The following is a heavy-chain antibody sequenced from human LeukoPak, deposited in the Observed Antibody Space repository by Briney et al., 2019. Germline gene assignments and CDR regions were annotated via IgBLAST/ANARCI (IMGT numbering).Heavy chain of an antibody. CDR2: FNHNWGA. CDR3: AASLWFGIYPDY. CDR1: SGSFSGYY. Sequence: PSETLSLTCAVYSGSFSGYYWTWFRQPPGKGLEWIGEFNHNWGAKYNPSLKSRVTISVDTSKNHLSLILHSMTAADTAVYYCAASLWFGIYPDYWGQGSLVTVS. D-gene: IGHD3-10*01. V-gene: IGHV4-34*01. J-gene: IGHJ4*02.